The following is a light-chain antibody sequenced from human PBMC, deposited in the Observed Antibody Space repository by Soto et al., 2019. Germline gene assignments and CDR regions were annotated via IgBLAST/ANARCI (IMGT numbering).Light chain of an antibody. V-gene: IGLV2-14*01. Sequence: QSALTQPASVSGSPGQSITISCTGISSDVGGYNSVSWYQQYPGKAPKLIIYDVSSRPSGVSNRFSGSKSDNMASLTISGLQAEDEAVYYCSSYTSSSALGFGGGTKLTVL. CDR1: SSDVGGYNS. CDR3: SSYTSSSALG. J-gene: IGLJ2*01. CDR2: DVS.